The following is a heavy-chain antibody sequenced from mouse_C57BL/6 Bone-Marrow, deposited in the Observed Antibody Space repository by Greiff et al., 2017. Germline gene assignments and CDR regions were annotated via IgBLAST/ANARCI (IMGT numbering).Heavy chain of an antibody. CDR3: ARHPRCYALDY. CDR2: ISSGGSYT. D-gene: IGHD2-10*02. V-gene: IGHV5-6*01. Sequence: EVQVVQPGGDLVKPGGSLKLSCAASGFTFSSYGMSWVRQTPDKGLEWIATISSGGSYTYYPDSVKGRSTISRDNAKNTLYLQMSSLKSEDAARYYCARHPRCYALDYWGQGTAVTVSA. J-gene: IGHJ4*01. CDR1: GFTFSSYG.